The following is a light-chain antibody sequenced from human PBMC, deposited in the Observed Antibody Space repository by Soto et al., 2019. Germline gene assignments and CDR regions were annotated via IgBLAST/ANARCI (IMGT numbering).Light chain of an antibody. CDR2: DAS. V-gene: IGKV3-11*01. Sequence: EIVLTQSPATLSLSPGDSATLSCRASQSVSSYLAWYQQKPGQAPSLLIYDASNRATGIPARFSGSGSGTDFTLTTSSLEPEDFAVYYCQQRSNWPPITFGQGTRLEIK. J-gene: IGKJ5*01. CDR1: QSVSSY. CDR3: QQRSNWPPIT.